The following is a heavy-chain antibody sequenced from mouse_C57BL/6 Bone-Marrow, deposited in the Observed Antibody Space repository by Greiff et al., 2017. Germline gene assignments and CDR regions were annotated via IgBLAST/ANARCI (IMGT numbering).Heavy chain of an antibody. J-gene: IGHJ3*01. V-gene: IGHV1-55*01. D-gene: IGHD2-4*01. CDR3: AREDDCDDGRLAWFAY. CDR2: IYPGSGST. CDR1: GYTFTSYW. Sequence: VQLQQPGAELVKPGASVKMSCKASGYTFTSYWITWVKQRPGQGLEWIGDIYPGSGSTNYNEKFKSKATLTVDTSSSTAYMQLSSLTSEDSAVYYCAREDDCDDGRLAWFAYWGQGTLVTVSA.